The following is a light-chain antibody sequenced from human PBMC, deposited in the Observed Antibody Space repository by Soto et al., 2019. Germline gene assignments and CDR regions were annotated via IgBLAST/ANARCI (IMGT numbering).Light chain of an antibody. CDR3: SSYTSSSTLV. Sequence: QSVLTRPASVSGSPGQSITISCTGTSSDVGGYNYVSWYQQHPGKAPKLMIYDVSNRPSGVSNRFSGSKSGNTASLTISGLQAEDEADYYRSSYTSSSTLVFGTGTKVTVL. CDR1: SSDVGGYNY. CDR2: DVS. V-gene: IGLV2-14*01. J-gene: IGLJ1*01.